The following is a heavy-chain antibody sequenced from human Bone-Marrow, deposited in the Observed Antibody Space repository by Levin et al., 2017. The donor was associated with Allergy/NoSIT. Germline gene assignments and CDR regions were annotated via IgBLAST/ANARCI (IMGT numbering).Heavy chain of an antibody. J-gene: IGHJ4*02. CDR1: GYSFNGYY. D-gene: IGHD3-3*01. V-gene: IGHV1-2*06. Sequence: GESLKISCKASGYSFNGYYIHWVRQAPGQGLEWMGRINPNTGGTNSAQKFQGRVTMTMETSITTVYMELNRLTSDDAALYYCARSRGPTIVDFWGQGTLVTVSS. CDR2: INPNTGGT. CDR3: ARSRGPTIVDF.